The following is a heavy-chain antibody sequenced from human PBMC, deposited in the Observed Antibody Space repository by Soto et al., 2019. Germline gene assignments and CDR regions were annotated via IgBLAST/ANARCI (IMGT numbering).Heavy chain of an antibody. V-gene: IGHV3-43D*04. D-gene: IGHD4-4*01. CDR1: GFTFDDYA. J-gene: IGHJ6*02. CDR3: AKGNSMRDYYYYGMDV. Sequence: LRLSCAASGFTFDDYAMHWVRQAPGKGLEWVSLISWDGGSTYYADSVKGRFTISRDNSKNSLYLQMNSLRAEDTALYYCAKGNSMRDYYYYGMDVGGQGTTVTVSS. CDR2: ISWDGGST.